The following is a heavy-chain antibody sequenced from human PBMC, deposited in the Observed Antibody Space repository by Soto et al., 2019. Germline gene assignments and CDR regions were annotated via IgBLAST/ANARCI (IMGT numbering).Heavy chain of an antibody. CDR2: ISGSGGST. CDR3: AKDNRPYGGASCPYFDY. CDR1: GFTFSSYA. D-gene: IGHD3-10*01. V-gene: IGHV3-23*01. Sequence: AGSLRLSCAASGFTFSSYAMSWVRQAPGKGLEWVSAISGSGGSTYYADSVKGRFTISRDNSKNTLYLQMNSLRAEDMAVYYCAKDNRPYGGASCPYFDYWGQGTLVTVS. J-gene: IGHJ4*02.